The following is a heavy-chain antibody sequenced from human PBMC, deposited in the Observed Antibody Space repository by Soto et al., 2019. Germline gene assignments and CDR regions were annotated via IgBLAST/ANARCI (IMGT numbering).Heavy chain of an antibody. D-gene: IGHD2-2*01. CDR2: ISGSSTTI. V-gene: IGHV3-48*01. J-gene: IGHJ4*02. CDR1: GFTFSSYS. CDR3: ARGYCSSSSRAFDY. Sequence: EVQLVESGGGLVQPGGSLRLSCAASGFTFSSYSMNWVRQAPGKGLEWVSYISGSSTTIYYADSVKGRFTLSRDNAKNSLYLQMNSLRAEDTAVYYCARGYCSSSSRAFDYWGQGTLVSVSS.